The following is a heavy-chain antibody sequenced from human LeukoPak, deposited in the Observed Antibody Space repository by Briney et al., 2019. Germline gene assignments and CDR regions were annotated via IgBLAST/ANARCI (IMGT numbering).Heavy chain of an antibody. D-gene: IGHD6-13*01. J-gene: IGHJ4*02. V-gene: IGHV3-7*01. CDR1: GFTFSSYW. CDR2: IKQDGSEK. CDR3: ARFRGYSSSWYGPKAFDY. Sequence: GGSLRLSCAASGFTFSSYWMSWVRQAPGKGLEWVANIKQDGSEKYYVDSVKGRFTISRDNAKNSLYLQMNSLRAEDTAVYYCARFRGYSSSWYGPKAFDYWGQGTLVTVSS.